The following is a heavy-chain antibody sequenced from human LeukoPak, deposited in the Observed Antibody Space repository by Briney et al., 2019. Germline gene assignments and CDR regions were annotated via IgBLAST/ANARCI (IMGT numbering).Heavy chain of an antibody. CDR1: GGSISNYY. J-gene: IGHJ6*02. CDR3: AREDPQTTVAQGLDV. Sequence: SETLCLTCAASGGSISNYYLSWLRQPPGKGLEWIGYIYFSGTSNINPSLKSRVSISVDMSKNHFSLMLSSGTAADTAVYYCAREDPQTTVAQGLDVWGQGTTVTVSS. D-gene: IGHD4-23*01. V-gene: IGHV4-59*01. CDR2: IYFSGTS.